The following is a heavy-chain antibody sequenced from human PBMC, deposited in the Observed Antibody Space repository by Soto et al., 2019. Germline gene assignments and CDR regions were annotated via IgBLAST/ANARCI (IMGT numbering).Heavy chain of an antibody. CDR2: ILYEGSNK. CDR1: GXTFRNYG. V-gene: IGHV3-33*01. CDR3: ARDPFRGYSYAYFDY. J-gene: IGHJ4*02. Sequence: GSLRLSCAASGXTFRNYGMHWVRRAPGKGLEWVAVILYEGSNKYYADSVKGRFTISRDSSNKTLYLQMNSRRAEDTAWYYCARDPFRGYSYAYFDYWGQGTLVTVSS. D-gene: IGHD5-18*01.